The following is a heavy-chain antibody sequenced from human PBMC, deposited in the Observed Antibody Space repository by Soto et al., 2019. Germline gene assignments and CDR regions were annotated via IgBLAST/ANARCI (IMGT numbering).Heavy chain of an antibody. D-gene: IGHD6-13*01. J-gene: IGHJ4*02. CDR3: ARVAPEYSSTPRRFDF. V-gene: IGHV3-23*01. CDR2: ISGSGGSI. CDR1: GFTFGIYA. Sequence: EVQLLESGGGLVQPGGSLRLSCAASGFTFGIYAMSWVRQAPGKGLEWVSGISGSGGSIYYAHSVKGRFTISRDKTKNTLDLQMNRLRAEDTAVYHCARVAPEYSSTPRRFDFWGQGTLVTVSS.